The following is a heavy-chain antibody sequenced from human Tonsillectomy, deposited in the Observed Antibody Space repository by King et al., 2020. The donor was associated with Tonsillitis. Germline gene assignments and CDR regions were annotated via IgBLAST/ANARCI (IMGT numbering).Heavy chain of an antibody. J-gene: IGHJ6*01. Sequence: VQLVESGGGLVKPGGSLRLSCAASGFTFSSYSMNWVRQAPGKGLEWVSSISGSSSYIYYADSVKGRFTISRDNAKNSLYLQMNSLRAEDTAVYYCARDQGPCWYNSQNSYYCCVMDVWGQGTTVTVS. CDR3: ARDQGPCWYNSQNSYYCCVMDV. CDR2: ISGSSSYI. V-gene: IGHV3-21*01. CDR1: GFTFSSYS. D-gene: IGHD1-1*01.